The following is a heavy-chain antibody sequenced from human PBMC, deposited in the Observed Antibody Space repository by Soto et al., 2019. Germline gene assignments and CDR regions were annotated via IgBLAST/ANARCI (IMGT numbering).Heavy chain of an antibody. D-gene: IGHD2-15*01. J-gene: IGHJ4*02. CDR1: GYTFTSYY. CDR2: INPSGGST. CDR3: ARDDRYCSGGGCYARHYFDY. Sequence: ASVKVSCKASGYTFTSYYMHWVRQAPGQGLEWMGIINPSGGSTSYAQKFQGRVTMTRDTSTSTVYMELSSLRSEDTAVYYCARDDRYCSGGGCYARHYFDYWGQGTLVTVSS. V-gene: IGHV1-46*01.